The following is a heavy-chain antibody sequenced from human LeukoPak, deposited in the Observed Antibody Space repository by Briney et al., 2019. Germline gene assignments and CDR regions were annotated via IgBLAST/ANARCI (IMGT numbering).Heavy chain of an antibody. J-gene: IGHJ6*03. CDR3: ARDGDGSDTMDV. V-gene: IGHV3-21*01. Sequence: PGGSLRLSCAASGFTFRSYGMSWVRQAPGKGLEWVSSISSSSSYIYYADSVKGRFTISRDNAKNSLYLQMNSLRAEDTAVYYCARDGDGSDTMDVWGKGTTVTISS. CDR2: ISSSSSYI. D-gene: IGHD3-10*01. CDR1: GFTFRSYG.